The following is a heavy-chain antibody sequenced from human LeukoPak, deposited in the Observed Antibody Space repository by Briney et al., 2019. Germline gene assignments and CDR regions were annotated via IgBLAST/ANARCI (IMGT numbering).Heavy chain of an antibody. J-gene: IGHJ4*02. Sequence: GGSLRLSCAASGFTFSDYYMSWIRQAPGKGLEWVSYISSSGSTIYYADSVKGRFTISRDNSKNTLYLQMNSLRAEDTAVYYCARDIVVVPAASAYWGQGTLVTVSS. CDR1: GFTFSDYY. V-gene: IGHV3-11*01. CDR3: ARDIVVVPAASAY. CDR2: ISSSGSTI. D-gene: IGHD2-2*01.